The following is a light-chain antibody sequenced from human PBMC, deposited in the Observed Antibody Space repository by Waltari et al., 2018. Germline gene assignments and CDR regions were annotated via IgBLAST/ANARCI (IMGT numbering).Light chain of an antibody. Sequence: QSALTQPASVSGSPGQSITISCTGTSSDVGGYNFVSWYQQHPGKAPKLIIYDVTNRPSGVSTRFSGSQSGNTASLTISGLQTEDEADYYCSSYTTSSTRVFGGGTKLTVL. CDR3: SSYTTSSTRV. V-gene: IGLV2-14*03. CDR2: DVT. J-gene: IGLJ3*02. CDR1: SSDVGGYNF.